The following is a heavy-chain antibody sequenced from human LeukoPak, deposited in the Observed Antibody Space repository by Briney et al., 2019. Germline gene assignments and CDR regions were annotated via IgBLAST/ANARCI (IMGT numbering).Heavy chain of an antibody. Sequence: SETLSLTCTVSGGSITSYYWSWIRQPPGKGLEWIGYIYYSGSTNYNPSLKSRVTISVDKSKNQFSLRLSSLTAADTAVYYCARGPVLDFWGQGTLVTVSS. CDR2: IYYSGST. V-gene: IGHV4-59*12. CDR3: ARGPVLDF. J-gene: IGHJ4*02. D-gene: IGHD3-3*01. CDR1: GGSITSYY.